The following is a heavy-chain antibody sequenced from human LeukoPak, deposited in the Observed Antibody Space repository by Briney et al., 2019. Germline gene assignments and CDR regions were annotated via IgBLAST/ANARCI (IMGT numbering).Heavy chain of an antibody. Sequence: PGRSLRLSCAASGFTFSSYGMHWVRQAPGKGLEWVAVISYDGSNKYYADSVKGRFTISRDNSKSTLYLQMNSLRAEDTAVYYCAKDNGDYGDYFADYWGQGTLVTVSS. J-gene: IGHJ4*02. V-gene: IGHV3-30*18. CDR1: GFTFSSYG. D-gene: IGHD4-17*01. CDR2: ISYDGSNK. CDR3: AKDNGDYGDYFADY.